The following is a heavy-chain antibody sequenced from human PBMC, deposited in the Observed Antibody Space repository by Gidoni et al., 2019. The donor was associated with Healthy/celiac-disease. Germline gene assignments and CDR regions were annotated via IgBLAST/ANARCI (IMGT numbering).Heavy chain of an antibody. CDR1: GYTLTAFS. CDR3: ATETGNIRYFDPLRGGMDV. D-gene: IGHD3-9*01. V-gene: IGHV1-24*01. Sequence: QVQLVQSGAEVKKPGASVKVSCKVSGYTLTAFSMHWVRQAPGKGLEWMGGFDPEDGETIYAQKFQGRVTMTEDTSTDTAYMELSSLRSEDTAVYYCATETGNIRYFDPLRGGMDVWGQGTTVTVSS. J-gene: IGHJ6*02. CDR2: FDPEDGET.